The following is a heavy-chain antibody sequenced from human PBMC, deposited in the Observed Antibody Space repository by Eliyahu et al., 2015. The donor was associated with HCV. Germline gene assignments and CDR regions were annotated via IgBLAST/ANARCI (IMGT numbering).Heavy chain of an antibody. Sequence: QVQLQESGPGLVKPSETLSLTCTVSGGSITTYYWSWXRQPPGKGLEWIGYXHYSXSTNYNPSLKSRVTIXVDTSKNQFSLNLTSVTAADTAVYYCASGGGGIAVAGTGGWFDPWGQGTLVTVSS. CDR1: GGSITTYY. V-gene: IGHV4-59*01. J-gene: IGHJ5*02. D-gene: IGHD6-19*01. CDR2: XHYSXST. CDR3: ASGGGGIAVAGTGGWFDP.